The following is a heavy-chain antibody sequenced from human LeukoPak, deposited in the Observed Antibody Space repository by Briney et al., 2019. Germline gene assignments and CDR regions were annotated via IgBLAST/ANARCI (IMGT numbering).Heavy chain of an antibody. V-gene: IGHV3-23*01. CDR1: GLTFSSYV. CDR3: AKRKVATEYYFDY. Sequence: GGSLRLSCAASGLTFSSYVMTWVRQAPGKGLEWVSSISASGGTTYYADSVKGRFTISRDNSKNTAYMQMNSLRAEDTAVYYCAKRKVATEYYFDYWGQGTLVTVSS. J-gene: IGHJ4*02. CDR2: ISASGGTT. D-gene: IGHD1-26*01.